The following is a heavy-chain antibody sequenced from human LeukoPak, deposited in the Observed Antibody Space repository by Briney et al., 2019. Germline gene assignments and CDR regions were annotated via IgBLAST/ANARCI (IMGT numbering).Heavy chain of an antibody. CDR3: TRHGGRGDYFDY. D-gene: IGHD3-3*01. J-gene: IGHJ4*02. V-gene: IGHV4-4*07. CDR1: GGSISSYH. CDR2: MHPSGST. Sequence: PSETLSLTCTVSGGSISSYHWSWIRQPAGKGLEWIGRMHPSGSTYYNPSLKSRVTISVDTSKNQFSLKLSSVTAADTAVYYCTRHGGRGDYFDYWGQGTLVTVSS.